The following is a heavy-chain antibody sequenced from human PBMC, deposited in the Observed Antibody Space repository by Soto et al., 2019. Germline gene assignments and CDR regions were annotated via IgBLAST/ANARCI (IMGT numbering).Heavy chain of an antibody. D-gene: IGHD3-3*01. CDR1: GGSISSSSYY. V-gene: IGHV4-39*01. CDR2: IYYSGST. J-gene: IGHJ6*02. Sequence: TSETLSLTCTVSGGSISSSSYYWGWICQPPGKGLEWIGSIYYSGSTYYNPSLKSRVTISVDTSKNQFSLKLSSVTAADTAVYYCARGGDDFWSASGYYYYGMDVWGQGTTVTVSS. CDR3: ARGGDDFWSASGYYYYGMDV.